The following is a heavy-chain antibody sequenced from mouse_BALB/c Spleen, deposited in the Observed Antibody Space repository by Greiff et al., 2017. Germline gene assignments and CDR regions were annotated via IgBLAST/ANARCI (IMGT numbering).Heavy chain of an antibody. V-gene: IGHV3-2*02. CDR1: GYSITSDYA. CDR3: ASLVYGNYGAD. D-gene: IGHD2-10*02. CDR2: ISYSGST. J-gene: IGHJ3*01. Sequence: EVKLQQSGPGLVKPSQSLSLTCTVTGYSITSDYAWNWIRQFPGNKLEWMGYISYSGSTSYNPALKSRISITRDTSKNQFFLQLNSVTTEDTATYYCASLVYGNYGADWGQGTLVTVSA.